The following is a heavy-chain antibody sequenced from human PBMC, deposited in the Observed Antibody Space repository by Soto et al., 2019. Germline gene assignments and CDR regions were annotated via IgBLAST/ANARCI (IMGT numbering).Heavy chain of an antibody. V-gene: IGHV1-46*01. CDR2: INPSGGT. CDR1: GDTFTSYY. D-gene: IGHD2-15*01. J-gene: IGHJ4*02. Sequence: QVQLVQSGAEVKKPGASVKISCKASGDTFTSYYMHWVRQAPGQGLEWMGIINPSGGTSKAQKFPGSVTMNRDTSAGTVYMQLSSLRSEDTAVYYCARVYCSGGSCYGLYYWGQGTLVNSSS. CDR3: ARVYCSGGSCYGLYY.